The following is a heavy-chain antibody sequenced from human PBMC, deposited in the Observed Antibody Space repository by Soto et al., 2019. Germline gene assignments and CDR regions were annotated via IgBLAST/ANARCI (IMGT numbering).Heavy chain of an antibody. Sequence: PSETVALTCTVSGGSISIYYWSWIRQRPGKGLEWIGYIYYSGSTNYNPSLKSRVTISVDTSKNQFSLTLSSVTAADTAVYFCARTTFYYSFAAFFTVFDSWGLETQLPVSA. V-gene: IGHV4-59*08. CDR1: GGSISIYY. CDR2: IYYSGST. J-gene: IGHJ4*02. D-gene: IGHD3-10*01. CDR3: ARTTFYYSFAAFFTVFDS.